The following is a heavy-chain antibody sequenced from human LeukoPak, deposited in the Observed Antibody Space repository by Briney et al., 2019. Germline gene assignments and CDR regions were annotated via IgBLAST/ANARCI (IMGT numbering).Heavy chain of an antibody. Sequence: SETLSLTCAVYGGSFSGYYWSWIRQPPGKGLEWIGEINHSGSTNYNPSLKSRVTISVDTSKSQFSLKLSSVTAADTAVYYCARAGDSSGYYHEYFQHWGQGTLVTVFS. CDR1: GGSFSGYY. V-gene: IGHV4-34*01. CDR3: ARAGDSSGYYHEYFQH. D-gene: IGHD3-22*01. J-gene: IGHJ1*01. CDR2: INHSGST.